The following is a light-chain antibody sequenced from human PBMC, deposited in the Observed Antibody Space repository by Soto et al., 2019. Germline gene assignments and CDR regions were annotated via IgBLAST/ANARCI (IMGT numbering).Light chain of an antibody. CDR3: QQYNSYWT. V-gene: IGKV1-5*03. Sequence: DIQMTQSPSTLSASVGDRATITCRASPSISSWLAWYPQKPGKAPKLLLYKASSLESGVPSRFSGSGSGTEFTLTISSLQPEDFATYYCQQYNSYWTCGQGTKVDIK. CDR2: KAS. J-gene: IGKJ1*01. CDR1: PSISSW.